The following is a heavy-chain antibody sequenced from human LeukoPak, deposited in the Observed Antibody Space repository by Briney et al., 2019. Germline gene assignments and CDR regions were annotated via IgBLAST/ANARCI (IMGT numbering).Heavy chain of an antibody. CDR2: ISAHNGNT. CDR3: ARERQLSGDWFDP. V-gene: IGHV1-18*01. D-gene: IGHD6-6*01. J-gene: IGHJ5*02. CDR1: GYTFTSYD. Sequence: GASVKVSCKASGYTFTSYDINWVRQATGQGLEWMGWISAHNGNTNYAQKLQGRVTMTTDTSTSTAYMELRSLRSDDTAVYYCARERQLSGDWFDPWGQGTLVTVSS.